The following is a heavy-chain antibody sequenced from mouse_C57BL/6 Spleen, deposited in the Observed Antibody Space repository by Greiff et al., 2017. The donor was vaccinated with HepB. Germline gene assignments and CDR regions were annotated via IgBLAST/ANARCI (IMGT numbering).Heavy chain of an antibody. D-gene: IGHD1-1*01. CDR3: TRDRDYYGSSYDFDV. J-gene: IGHJ1*03. Sequence: QVQLKQSGAELVRPGASVTLSCKASGYTFTDYEMHWVKQTPVHGLEWIGAIDPETGGTAYNQKFKGKAILTADKSSSTAYMELRSLTSEDSAVYYCTRDRDYYGSSYDFDVWGTGTTVTVSS. V-gene: IGHV1-15*01. CDR1: GYTFTDYE. CDR2: IDPETGGT.